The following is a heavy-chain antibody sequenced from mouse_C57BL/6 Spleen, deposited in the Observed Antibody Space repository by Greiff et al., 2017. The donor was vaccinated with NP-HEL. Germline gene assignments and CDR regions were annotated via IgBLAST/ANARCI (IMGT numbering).Heavy chain of an antibody. V-gene: IGHV1-72*01. Sequence: QVQLQQPGAELVKPGASVKLSCKASGYTFTSYWMHWVKQRPGRGIKWIGRIDPNSGGTKYNEKFKSKATLTVDKPSSTAYMQLSSLTSEDSAVYYCAREDGYYVGFDYWGQGTTLTVSS. J-gene: IGHJ2*01. CDR1: GYTFTSYW. D-gene: IGHD2-3*01. CDR3: AREDGYYVGFDY. CDR2: IDPNSGGT.